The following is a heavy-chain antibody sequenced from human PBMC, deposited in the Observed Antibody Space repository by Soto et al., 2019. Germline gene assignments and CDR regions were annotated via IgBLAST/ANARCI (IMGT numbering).Heavy chain of an antibody. Sequence: QVQLQQWGAGLLKPSETLSLTCAVYGGSFSGYYWSWIRQPPGKGLEWIGEINHSGSTNYNPSLKSRVTISVDTSKKQFSLKLSSVTAADTAVYYCARGIAARLYCYYGMDVWGQGTTVTVSS. CDR3: ARGIAARLYCYYGMDV. CDR1: GGSFSGYY. CDR2: INHSGST. D-gene: IGHD6-6*01. V-gene: IGHV4-34*01. J-gene: IGHJ6*02.